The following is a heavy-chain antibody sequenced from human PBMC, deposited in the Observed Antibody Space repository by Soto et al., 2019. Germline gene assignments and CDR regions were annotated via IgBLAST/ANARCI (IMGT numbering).Heavy chain of an antibody. J-gene: IGHJ6*02. CDR1: GFTFCDYA. V-gene: IGHV3-49*03. D-gene: IGHD6-13*01. CDR3: TKYTYTSRYAYYGMDV. CDR2: IRSKAYGGTT. Sequence: GXSLRRSCPTSGFTFCDYAMSWSRQAPGKGLEWVGVIRSKAYGGTTDYAASVKGRFTISRDDSKSIAYLQMNSLKSEDTGVYYCTKYTYTSRYAYYGMDVWGHGTTVTVSS.